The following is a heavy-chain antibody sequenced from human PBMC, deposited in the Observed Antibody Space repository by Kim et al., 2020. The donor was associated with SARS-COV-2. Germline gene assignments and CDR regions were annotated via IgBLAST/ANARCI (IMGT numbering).Heavy chain of an antibody. CDR3: ARDLVGRFDP. Sequence: NTNYAQKLQGRVTMTTDTSTSTAYMELRSLRSDDTAVYYCARDLVGRFDPWGQGTLVTVSS. CDR2: NT. V-gene: IGHV1-18*01. J-gene: IGHJ5*02.